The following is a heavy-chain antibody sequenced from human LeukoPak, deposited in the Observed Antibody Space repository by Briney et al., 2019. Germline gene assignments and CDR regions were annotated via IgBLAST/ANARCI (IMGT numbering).Heavy chain of an antibody. J-gene: IGHJ6*02. Sequence: SQTLSLTCTVSGGSISSGDYYWSWIRQPPGKGLEWIGYIYYSRSTYYNPSLKSRVTISVDTSKNQFSLKLSSVTAADTAVYYCARDLTFGPYYYYGMDVWGQGTTVTVSS. CDR1: GGSISSGDYY. D-gene: IGHD3-9*01. CDR3: ARDLTFGPYYYYGMDV. CDR2: IYYSRST. V-gene: IGHV4-30-4*01.